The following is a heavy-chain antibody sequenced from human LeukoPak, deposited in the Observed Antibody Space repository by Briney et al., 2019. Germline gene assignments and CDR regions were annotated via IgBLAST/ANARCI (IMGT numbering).Heavy chain of an antibody. CDR2: ISTASSYI. V-gene: IGHV3-21*01. D-gene: IGHD3-10*01. Sequence: GGSLRLSCAASGFTFSSYGMHWVRQAPGKGLEWVSSISTASSYIYYADSMKGRFTISRDNAKNSLYLQMNSLRAEDTAVYYCARVFGWYMDVWGKGTTVTVSS. CDR3: ARVFGWYMDV. J-gene: IGHJ6*03. CDR1: GFTFSSYG.